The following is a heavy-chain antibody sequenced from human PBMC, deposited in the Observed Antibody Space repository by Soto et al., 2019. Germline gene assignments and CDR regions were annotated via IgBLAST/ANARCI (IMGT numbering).Heavy chain of an antibody. D-gene: IGHD7-27*01. Sequence: PSETLSLTCTVSGGSISSYYWSWIRQPAGKGLGWIGYIYYSGSTNYNPSLKSRVTISVDTSKNQFSLKLSSVTAADTAVYYCARAFLTGLDLDYWGQGTLVTVSS. J-gene: IGHJ4*02. CDR3: ARAFLTGLDLDY. V-gene: IGHV4-59*01. CDR2: IYYSGST. CDR1: GGSISSYY.